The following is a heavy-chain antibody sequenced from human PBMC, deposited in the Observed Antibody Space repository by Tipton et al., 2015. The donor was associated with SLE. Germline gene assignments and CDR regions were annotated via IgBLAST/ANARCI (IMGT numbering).Heavy chain of an antibody. Sequence: TLSLTCTVSGGSISSYYWSWIRQPPGKGLEWIGYIYCSGSTNYNPSLKSRVTISVDTSKNQFSLKLSSVTAADTAVYYCARQGESVVPAAMPVFDYWGQGTLATVSS. CDR2: IYCSGST. CDR3: ARQGESVVPAAMPVFDY. CDR1: GGSISSYY. J-gene: IGHJ4*02. V-gene: IGHV4-59*08. D-gene: IGHD2-2*01.